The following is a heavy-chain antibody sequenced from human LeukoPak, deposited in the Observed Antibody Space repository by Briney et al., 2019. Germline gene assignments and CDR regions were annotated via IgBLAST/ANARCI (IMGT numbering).Heavy chain of an antibody. D-gene: IGHD5-24*01. CDR3: AREVGDGLIDN. CDR1: GFTFSSYA. V-gene: IGHV3-30-3*01. CDR2: ISYDGSNK. Sequence: GGSLRLSCAASGFTFSSYAMHWVRQAPGKGLEWVAVISYDGSNKYYADSVKGRFTISRDNSKNTLYLQMNSLRAEDTAVYYCAREVGDGLIDNWGQGTLVTVSS. J-gene: IGHJ4*02.